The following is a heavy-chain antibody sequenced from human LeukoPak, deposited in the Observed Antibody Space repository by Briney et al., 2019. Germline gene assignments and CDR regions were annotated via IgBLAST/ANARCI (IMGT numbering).Heavy chain of an antibody. Sequence: ASVKVSCKASGYTFTGYYMHWVRQAPGQGLEWMGWINPNSGGTNYAQKFQGRVTMTRDTSISTAYMELSRLRSDDTAVYYCARDFRTHIVVVTAMAPDCWGQGTLVTVSS. V-gene: IGHV1-2*02. CDR2: INPNSGGT. D-gene: IGHD2-21*02. CDR3: ARDFRTHIVVVTAMAPDC. CDR1: GYTFTGYY. J-gene: IGHJ4*02.